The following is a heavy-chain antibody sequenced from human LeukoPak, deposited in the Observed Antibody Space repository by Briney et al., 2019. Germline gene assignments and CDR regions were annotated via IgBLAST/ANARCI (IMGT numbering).Heavy chain of an antibody. CDR1: GFTFSSYW. D-gene: IGHD2-2*01. CDR2: IKQDGSEK. J-gene: IGHJ3*02. V-gene: IGHV3-7*01. Sequence: GGSLRLSCAASGFTFSSYWMSWVRQAPGKGLEWVANIKQDGSEKYYVDSVKGRFTISRDNSKNTLYLQMNSLRAEDTAVYYCARDFYQLLSGAFDIWGQGTMVTVSS. CDR3: ARDFYQLLSGAFDI.